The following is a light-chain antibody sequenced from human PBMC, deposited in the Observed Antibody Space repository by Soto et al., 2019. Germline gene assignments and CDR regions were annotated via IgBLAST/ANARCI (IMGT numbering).Light chain of an antibody. V-gene: IGLV2-23*02. Sequence: QSALTQPASVSGSPGQSITISCTGTSTDPATYDLVSWYQQHPGKAPQLIIYEVAKRPSGVSARFSGSQSGDTASLTISGLQAADEAYYYCCSRLFGGGIKVTVL. CDR1: STDPATYDL. CDR2: EVA. J-gene: IGLJ2*01. CDR3: CSRL.